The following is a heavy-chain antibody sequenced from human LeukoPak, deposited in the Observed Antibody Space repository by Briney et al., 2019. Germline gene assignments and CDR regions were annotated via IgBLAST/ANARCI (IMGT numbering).Heavy chain of an antibody. D-gene: IGHD3-10*01. J-gene: IGHJ4*02. V-gene: IGHV1-2*06. CDR3: ARDSRVLWFGELLAEWYFDY. CDR1: GYTFTGYY. CDR2: INPNSGGT. Sequence: GASVKVSCKASGYTFTGYYMHWVRQAPGQGLEWMGRINPNSGGTNYAQKFQGRVTMTRDTSISTAYMELSRLRSDDTAVYYCARDSRVLWFGELLAEWYFDYWGQGTLVTVSS.